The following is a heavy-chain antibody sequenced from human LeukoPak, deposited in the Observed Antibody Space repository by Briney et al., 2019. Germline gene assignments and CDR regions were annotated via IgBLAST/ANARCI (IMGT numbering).Heavy chain of an antibody. D-gene: IGHD3-10*01. CDR3: ARDRRYYYGSGSYYKDHYYYYGMDV. CDR1: GFTFSSYA. V-gene: IGHV3-30*04. J-gene: IGHJ6*02. Sequence: PGGSLRLSCAASGFTFSSYAMHWVRQAPGKGLEWVAVISYDGSNKYYADSVKGRFTISRDNSKNTLYLQMNSLRAEDTAVYYCARDRRYYYGSGSYYKDHYYYYGMDVWGQGTTVTVSS. CDR2: ISYDGSNK.